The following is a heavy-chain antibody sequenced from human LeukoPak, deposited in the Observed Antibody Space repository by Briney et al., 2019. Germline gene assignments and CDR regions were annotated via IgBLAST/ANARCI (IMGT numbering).Heavy chain of an antibody. CDR3: AIRKNPKGGERSFDY. V-gene: IGHV4-38-2*02. CDR2: IYHSGST. J-gene: IGHJ4*02. Sequence: SETLSLTCTVSGYSISSGYCWGWVRQPPGKGLEWIGNIYHSGSTYYNPSLKSRVTISVATSKIQFSLNLHSVTAAETAVYYCAIRKNPKGGERSFDYWGQGILVTVSS. D-gene: IGHD1-1*01. CDR1: GYSISSGYC.